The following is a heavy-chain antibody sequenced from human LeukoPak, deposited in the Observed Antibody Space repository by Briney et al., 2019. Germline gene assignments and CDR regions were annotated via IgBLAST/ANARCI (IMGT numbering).Heavy chain of an antibody. J-gene: IGHJ5*02. CDR1: GFTFSSYS. V-gene: IGHV3-48*01. D-gene: IGHD3-16*01. Sequence: GGSLRLSCAASGFTFSSYSMNWVRQAPGKGLEWVSYISSSSSTIYYADSVKGRFTISRDNAKNSLYLQMNSLRAEDTAVYYCAREHSYTWSPGDNWFDPWGQGTLVTVSS. CDR3: AREHSYTWSPGDNWFDP. CDR2: ISSSSSTI.